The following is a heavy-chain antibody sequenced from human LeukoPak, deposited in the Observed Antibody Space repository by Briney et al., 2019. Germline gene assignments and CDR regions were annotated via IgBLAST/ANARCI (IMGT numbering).Heavy chain of an antibody. Sequence: SETLSLTCVVSGGSFSGYYWSWIRQPPGKGLEWIGEINHSGSTNYNPSLKSRVTISVDTSKNQFSLKLSSVTAADTAVYYCARGPYSSGWYISLSWFDPWGQGTLVTVSS. CDR3: ARGPYSSGWYISLSWFDP. J-gene: IGHJ5*02. CDR2: INHSGST. V-gene: IGHV4-34*01. CDR1: GGSFSGYY. D-gene: IGHD6-19*01.